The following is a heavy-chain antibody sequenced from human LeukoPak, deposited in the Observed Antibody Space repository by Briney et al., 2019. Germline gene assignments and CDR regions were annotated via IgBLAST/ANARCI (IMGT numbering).Heavy chain of an antibody. Sequence: ASVKVSCKASGYTFNNHYMYWVRQAPGQGLEWMGWISAYNGNTNYAQKLQGRVTMTTDTSTSTAYMELRSLRSDDTAVYYCASHIVVVTAHYYYYYGMDVWGQGTTVTVSS. J-gene: IGHJ6*02. D-gene: IGHD2-21*02. CDR3: ASHIVVVTAHYYYYYGMDV. CDR2: ISAYNGNT. CDR1: GYTFNNHY. V-gene: IGHV1-18*01.